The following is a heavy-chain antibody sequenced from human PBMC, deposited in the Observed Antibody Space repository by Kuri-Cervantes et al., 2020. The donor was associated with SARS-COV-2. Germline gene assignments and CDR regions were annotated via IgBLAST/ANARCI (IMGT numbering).Heavy chain of an antibody. V-gene: IGHV1-2*02. Sequence: ASVKVSCKASGYTFTDYYMHWVRQAPGQGPEWMGWINPNGGTNSAQKFQGRVTMTRDTSTSTAFMELRSLRPDDTALYYCAREYCSSSSCYLGRPFALWGQGTMVTVSS. CDR2: INPNGGT. D-gene: IGHD2-2*01. J-gene: IGHJ3*01. CDR1: GYTFTDYY. CDR3: AREYCSSSSCYLGRPFAL.